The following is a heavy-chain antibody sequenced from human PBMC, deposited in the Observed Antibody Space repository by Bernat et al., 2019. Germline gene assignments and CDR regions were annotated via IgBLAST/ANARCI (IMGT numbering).Heavy chain of an antibody. J-gene: IGHJ5*02. Sequence: QVQLQQWGAGLLKPSETLSLTCAVYGGSFSGYYWSWIRQPPGKGLEWIGEINHSGSTNYNPSLKSRVTISVDTSKNQFSLKLSSVTAADMAAYYCARRRYYYGSGSYLGRSWFDPWGQGTLVTVSS. V-gene: IGHV4-34*01. CDR3: ARRRYYYGSGSYLGRSWFDP. CDR1: GGSFSGYY. D-gene: IGHD3-10*01. CDR2: INHSGST.